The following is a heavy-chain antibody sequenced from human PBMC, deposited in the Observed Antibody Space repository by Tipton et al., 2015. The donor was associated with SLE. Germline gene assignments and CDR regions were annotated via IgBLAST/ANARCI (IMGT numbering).Heavy chain of an antibody. CDR1: GGSFSDYS. V-gene: IGHV4-34*01. D-gene: IGHD2-8*01. Sequence: TLSLTCAVYGGSFSDYSWSWIRQPPGKGLGWIGEINHSGSTNYNPSLKSRVTISIDTSKNQFSLRLSSGTAADTAVYYCARDCTSGVCYTTSFDYWGQGTLVTVSP. CDR2: INHSGST. J-gene: IGHJ4*02. CDR3: ARDCTSGVCYTTSFDY.